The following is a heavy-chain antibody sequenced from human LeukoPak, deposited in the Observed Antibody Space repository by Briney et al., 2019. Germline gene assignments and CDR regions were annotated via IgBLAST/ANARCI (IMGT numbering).Heavy chain of an antibody. CDR1: GGFISSYY. Sequence: SETLSLTCSVSGGFISSYYWSWIRQPPGKGLEWIGYIYYSGSTNYNPSLKSRVTISVDKSKNQFSLKLSSVTAADTAVYYCARGGGPYYDFWSGLRSDAFDIWGQGTMVTVSS. CDR3: ARGGGPYYDFWSGLRSDAFDI. J-gene: IGHJ3*02. V-gene: IGHV4-59*12. CDR2: IYYSGST. D-gene: IGHD3-3*01.